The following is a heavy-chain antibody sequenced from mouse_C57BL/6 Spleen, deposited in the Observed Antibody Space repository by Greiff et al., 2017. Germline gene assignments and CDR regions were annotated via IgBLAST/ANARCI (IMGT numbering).Heavy chain of an antibody. CDR3: AREGDRGYFDV. Sequence: QVQLQQSGAELVKPGASVKISCKASGYAFSSYWMNWVKQRPGKGLEWIGQIYPGDGDTNYNGKFKGKATLTADKSSSTAYMQLTSLTSEDSAVYFCAREGDRGYFDVWGTGTTVTVSS. CDR1: GYAFSSYW. D-gene: IGHD3-3*01. CDR2: IYPGDGDT. J-gene: IGHJ1*03. V-gene: IGHV1-80*01.